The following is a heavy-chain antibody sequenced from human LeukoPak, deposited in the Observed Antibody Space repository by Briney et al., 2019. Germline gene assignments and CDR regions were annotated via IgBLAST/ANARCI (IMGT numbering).Heavy chain of an antibody. CDR2: IKRDGSAQ. D-gene: IGHD1-26*01. J-gene: IGHJ4*02. Sequence: PGGSLRLSCAASGFTLSNYWMSWVRQAPGKGLEWVANIKRDGSAQYYADSVKGRFTISRDNSKNTLYLQMNSLRAEDTAVYYCARDLVQWELGDWGQGTLVTVSS. V-gene: IGHV3-7*01. CDR3: ARDLVQWELGD. CDR1: GFTLSNYW.